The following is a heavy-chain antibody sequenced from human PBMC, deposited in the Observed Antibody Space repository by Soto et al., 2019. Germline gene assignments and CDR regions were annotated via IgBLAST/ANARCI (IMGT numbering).Heavy chain of an antibody. CDR3: AGGFAGVGNVFDI. CDR1: GGSISSGGYY. Sequence: SETLSLTCTVSGGSISSGGYYWSWVRQHPGKGLEWIGFIYYSGGTFYNPSLQTRVSISVDTSKNQFSLKLNSVTAADTALYYWAGGFAGVGNVFDIWGQGKLVTVSS. CDR2: IYYSGGT. J-gene: IGHJ3*02. D-gene: IGHD1-26*01. V-gene: IGHV4-31*03.